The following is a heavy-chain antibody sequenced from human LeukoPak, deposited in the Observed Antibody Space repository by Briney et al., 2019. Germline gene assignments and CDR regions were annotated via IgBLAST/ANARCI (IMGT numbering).Heavy chain of an antibody. CDR3: ARSVGIQLWPDY. D-gene: IGHD5-18*01. Sequence: SETLSLTCAVYGGSFSGYYWSWIRQPPGKGLEWIGEINRSGSTNYDPSLKSRVTISVDTSKNQFSLKLSSVTAADTAVYYCARSVGIQLWPDYWGQGTLVTVSS. V-gene: IGHV4-34*01. CDR2: INRSGST. J-gene: IGHJ4*02. CDR1: GGSFSGYY.